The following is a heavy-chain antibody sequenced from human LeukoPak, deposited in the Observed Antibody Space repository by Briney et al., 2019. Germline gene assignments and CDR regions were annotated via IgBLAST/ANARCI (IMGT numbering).Heavy chain of an antibody. CDR1: GFTFSNYD. CDR2: ISHDGSNK. D-gene: IGHD1-14*01. V-gene: IGHV3-30*03. CDR3: ARGSYFGIKAASWLDP. Sequence: QPGRSLRLSCAASGFTFSNYDMHWVRQAPGKGLEWVSFISHDGSNKDYGDSVRGRITISRDNSGNTLDLQMSSLKNEDTAVYYCARGSYFGIKAASWLDPWGQGTLVIVSS. J-gene: IGHJ5*02.